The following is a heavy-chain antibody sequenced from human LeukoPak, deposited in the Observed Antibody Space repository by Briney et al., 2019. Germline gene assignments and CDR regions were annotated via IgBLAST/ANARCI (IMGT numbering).Heavy chain of an antibody. V-gene: IGHV4-34*03. Sequence: SETLSLTCAVYGGSFSGYYWSWIRQPPGKGLEWIGEINHSGSTNYNPSLKSRVTISVDTSKNQFSLKLSSVTAADTAVYYCLYYYDSSGYYWTDYFDYWGQGTLVTVSS. CDR2: INHSGST. J-gene: IGHJ4*02. D-gene: IGHD3-22*01. CDR3: LYYYDSSGYYWTDYFDY. CDR1: GGSFSGYY.